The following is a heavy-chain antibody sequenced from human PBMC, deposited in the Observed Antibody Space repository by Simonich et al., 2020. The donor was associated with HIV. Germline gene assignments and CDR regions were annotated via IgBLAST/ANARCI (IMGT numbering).Heavy chain of an antibody. Sequence: EVQLVESGGGLVQPGRSLRLSCAASGFTFDDYAMHWVRQAPGKGLGWVSGIMWNSGSQGYADSVKGRFTISRDNAKNSLYLQMNSLRAEDMALYYCAKDRYSSSSGSFDYWGQGTLVTVSS. CDR1: GFTFDDYA. CDR3: AKDRYSSSSGSFDY. CDR2: IMWNSGSQ. J-gene: IGHJ4*02. D-gene: IGHD6-6*01. V-gene: IGHV3-9*03.